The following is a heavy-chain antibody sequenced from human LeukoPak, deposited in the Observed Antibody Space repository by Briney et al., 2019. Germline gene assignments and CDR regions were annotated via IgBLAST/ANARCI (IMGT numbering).Heavy chain of an antibody. D-gene: IGHD2-21*02. Sequence: PSETLSLTCTVSGGSISSGDYYWSWIRQPPGKGLEWIGYIYYSGSTYYNPSLKSRVTISVDRSKNQFSLKLSSVTAADTAVYYCARVAGIEGDYYFDYWGQGTLVTVSS. CDR2: IYYSGST. J-gene: IGHJ4*02. V-gene: IGHV4-30-4*01. CDR1: GGSISSGDYY. CDR3: ARVAGIEGDYYFDY.